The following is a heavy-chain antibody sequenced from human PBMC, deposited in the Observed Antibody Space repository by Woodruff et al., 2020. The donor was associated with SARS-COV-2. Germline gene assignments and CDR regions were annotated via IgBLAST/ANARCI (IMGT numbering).Heavy chain of an antibody. Sequence: IGEINHSGSTNYNPSLKSRVTISVDTSKNQFSLKLSSVTAADTAVYYCARRLYGSGSKDDYYYYYYMDVWGKGTTVT. CDR3: ARRLYGSGSKDDYYYYYYMDV. CDR2: INHSGST. V-gene: IGHV4-34*01. J-gene: IGHJ6*03. D-gene: IGHD3-10*01.